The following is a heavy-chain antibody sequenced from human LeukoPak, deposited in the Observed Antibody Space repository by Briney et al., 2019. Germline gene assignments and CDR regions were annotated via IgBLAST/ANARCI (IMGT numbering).Heavy chain of an antibody. Sequence: AVKVSCKASGYTFIAYYIHWVRQAPGQGLEWMGYINPKSGGTVYVQKFQGRVTLTRDASINTVYIELSSLSPDDTAVYYCARTPEENAIVLSSAFWGQGTLVTVSS. J-gene: IGHJ4*02. CDR2: INPKSGGT. CDR3: ARTPEENAIVLSSAF. V-gene: IGHV1-2*02. D-gene: IGHD2/OR15-2a*01. CDR1: GYTFIAYY.